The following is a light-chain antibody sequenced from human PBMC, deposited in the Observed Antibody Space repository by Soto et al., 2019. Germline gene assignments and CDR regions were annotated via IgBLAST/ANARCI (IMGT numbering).Light chain of an antibody. J-gene: IGKJ3*01. Sequence: EIVLTQSPGTLSLSPGERATLSCRASQSVSSSYLAWYQQKPGQAPRLLIYGASSRATGIPDRFSGSGSGTDFTLTISRLEPEDFEVYYCQQYGSSPRVTFGPGTKVDIK. V-gene: IGKV3-20*01. CDR1: QSVSSSY. CDR3: QQYGSSPRVT. CDR2: GAS.